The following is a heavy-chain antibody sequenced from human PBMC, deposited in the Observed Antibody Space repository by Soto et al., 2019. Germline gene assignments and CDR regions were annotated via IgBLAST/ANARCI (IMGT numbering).Heavy chain of an antibody. J-gene: IGHJ6*02. D-gene: IGHD1-26*01. V-gene: IGHV3-23*01. CDR1: GFTFSSYA. CDR3: ARETDGMDV. CDR2: ISGSGGST. Sequence: VGSLRLSCAASGFTFSSYAMSWVRQAPGKGLEWVSAISGSGGSTYYADSVKGRFTISRDASKKTVYLQMNSLTTEDTAVYFCARETDGMDVWGQGTTVTVSS.